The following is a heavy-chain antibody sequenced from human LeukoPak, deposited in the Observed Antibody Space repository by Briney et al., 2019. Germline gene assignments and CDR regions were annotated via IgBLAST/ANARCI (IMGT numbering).Heavy chain of an antibody. D-gene: IGHD1-1*01. CDR1: GGSISSYY. CDR2: INHSGST. J-gene: IGHJ4*02. V-gene: IGHV4-34*01. CDR3: ARGVRNWNDVEFDY. Sequence: SETLSLTCTVSGGSISSYYWSWIRRPPGKGLEWIGEINHSGSTNYNPSLKSRVTISVDTSKNQFSLKLSSVTAADTAVYYCARGVRNWNDVEFDYWGQGTRVTVSS.